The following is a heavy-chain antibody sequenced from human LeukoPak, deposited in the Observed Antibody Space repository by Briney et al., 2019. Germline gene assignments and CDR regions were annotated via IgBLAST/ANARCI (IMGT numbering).Heavy chain of an antibody. V-gene: IGHV3-23*01. D-gene: IGHD3-10*01. J-gene: IGHJ6*02. CDR2: ITDSAGGT. Sequence: GGSLRLSCAASGFTFTTFAMCWVRQAPGKGLEWVSGITDSAGGTFYADSVKGRFTISRDNSKNTLYLQVNSLRADDTAVYYCASFGAGYGSGSYYYYGMDVWGQGTTVTVSS. CDR3: ASFGAGYGSGSYYYYGMDV. CDR1: GFTFTTFA.